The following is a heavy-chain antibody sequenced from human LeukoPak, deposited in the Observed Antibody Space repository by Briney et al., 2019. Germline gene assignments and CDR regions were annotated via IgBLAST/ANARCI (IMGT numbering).Heavy chain of an antibody. CDR1: GFTLSSYS. Sequence: GGSLRLSCAASGFTLSSYSMNWVRQAPGKGLEWVSSISSSSSYIYYADSLKGRFTISRDNAKKSLHLQMNSLRAEDTAVYYCARSIPYYYYMDVWGKGTTVTVSS. CDR2: ISSSSSYI. J-gene: IGHJ6*03. V-gene: IGHV3-21*01. D-gene: IGHD2/OR15-2a*01. CDR3: ARSIPYYYYMDV.